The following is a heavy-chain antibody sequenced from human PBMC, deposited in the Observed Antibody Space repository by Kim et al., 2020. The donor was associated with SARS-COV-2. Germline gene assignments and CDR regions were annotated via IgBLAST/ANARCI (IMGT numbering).Heavy chain of an antibody. CDR3: AHRRPPLGYGDYDFFDP. CDR1: GFSLSTGGVG. CDR2: IYWNDDV. D-gene: IGHD4-17*01. V-gene: IGHV2-5*01. J-gene: IGHJ5*02. Sequence: SGPTLVNPTQTLTLTCTFSGFSLSTGGVGVGWIRQPPGKALQWLALIYWNDDVHYNPSLRSRLTITKDTSKNRVVLTMTNMDPVDTATYYCAHRRPPLGYGDYDFFDPWGQGTLVTVSS.